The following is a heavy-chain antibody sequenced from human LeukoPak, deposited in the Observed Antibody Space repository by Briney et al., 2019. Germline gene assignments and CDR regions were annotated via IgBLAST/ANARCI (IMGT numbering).Heavy chain of an antibody. CDR2: INHSGST. V-gene: IGHV4-34*01. CDR3: ARGRNDFDWLLLGGSAIDY. Sequence: SETLSLTCAVYGGSFSGYYWSWLRQPPGKGLEWVGEINHSGSTNYNPSLKSRVTISVDTSKNQFSLKLSSVTAADTAVYYCARGRNDFDWLLLGGSAIDYWGQGTLVTVSS. J-gene: IGHJ4*02. CDR1: GGSFSGYY. D-gene: IGHD3-9*01.